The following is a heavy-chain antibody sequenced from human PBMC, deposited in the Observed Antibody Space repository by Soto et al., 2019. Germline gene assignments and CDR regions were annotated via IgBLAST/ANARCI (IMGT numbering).Heavy chain of an antibody. CDR2: IYHSGST. J-gene: IGHJ4*02. CDR1: GGSISSGGYS. V-gene: IGHV4-30-2*01. Sequence: QLQLQESGSGLVKPSQTLSLTCAVSGGSISSGGYSWSWIRQPPGKGLEWIGYIYHSGSTYYNPSLKSRVTISVDRSKNQFSLKLSSVTAADTAVYYCARGPLGYCSGGSCYSGYYFDYWGQGTLVTVSS. CDR3: ARGPLGYCSGGSCYSGYYFDY. D-gene: IGHD2-15*01.